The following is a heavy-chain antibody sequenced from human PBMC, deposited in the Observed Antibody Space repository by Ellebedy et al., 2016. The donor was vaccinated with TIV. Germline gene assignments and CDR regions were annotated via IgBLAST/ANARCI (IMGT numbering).Heavy chain of an antibody. CDR2: IPYDGRSK. D-gene: IGHD6-19*01. Sequence: GESLKISCAASGMTFSSISMTPGRQAPGQVREWVAAIPYDGRSKYYADSVKGRFTISRDNSMTTLYLEMNSLRAEDTAVYYSTRDLDKSSGGYGGAAYWGQGTLVTVSS. J-gene: IGHJ4*02. V-gene: IGHV3-30*04. CDR1: GMTFSSIS. CDR3: TRDLDKSSGGYGGAAY.